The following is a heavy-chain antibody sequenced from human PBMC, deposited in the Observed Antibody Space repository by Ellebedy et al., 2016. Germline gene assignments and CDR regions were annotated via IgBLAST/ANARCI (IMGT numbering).Heavy chain of an antibody. CDR1: GFTFSSYA. CDR2: IGGNGVTT. J-gene: IGHJ5*02. Sequence: GESLKISXAASGFTFSSYAMTWVRQAPGEGLEWVSTIGGNGVTTYYADSVKGRFTISRDNSKNTLYLQINSLRAEDTAVYYCAKVYSSRSYWEEENNRFDPWGQGTLVTVSS. CDR3: AKVYSSRSYWEEENNRFDP. V-gene: IGHV3-23*01. D-gene: IGHD1-26*01.